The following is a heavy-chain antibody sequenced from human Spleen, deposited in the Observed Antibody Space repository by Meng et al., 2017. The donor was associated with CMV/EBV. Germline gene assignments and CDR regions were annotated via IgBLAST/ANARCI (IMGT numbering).Heavy chain of an antibody. V-gene: IGHV3-30-3*01. J-gene: IGHJ4*02. CDR3: ARADYDFWSAYYY. D-gene: IGHD3-3*01. Sequence: GGSLRLSCAASGFTFSNYAMHWVRQAPGKGLEWVAIISYDGSNIFYGDSVKGRFTISRDYSKNMLYLQMNSLRAEDTAVYSCARADYDFWSAYYYWGQGALVTVSS. CDR1: GFTFSNYA. CDR2: ISYDGSNI.